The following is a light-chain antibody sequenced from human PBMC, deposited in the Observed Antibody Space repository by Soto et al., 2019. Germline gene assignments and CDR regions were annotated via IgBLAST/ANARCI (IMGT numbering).Light chain of an antibody. CDR1: QSINSN. J-gene: IGKJ1*01. CDR2: GAS. V-gene: IGKV3-15*01. CDR3: QQYNTWPGWT. Sequence: EVVMTQSPAALSVSPGERATLSCRASQSINSNLAWYQQKPGQAPRLLVYGASTMATGIPARFSGTGSGTEFTLTISSLQSEDFAVYYCQQYNTWPGWTFGQGTKVVIK.